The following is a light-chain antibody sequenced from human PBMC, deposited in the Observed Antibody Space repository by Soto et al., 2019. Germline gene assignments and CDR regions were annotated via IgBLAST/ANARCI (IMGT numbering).Light chain of an antibody. CDR3: QQYNSYST. CDR1: QSVSSSY. J-gene: IGKJ1*01. V-gene: IGKV3-20*01. Sequence: VLTQSPGTLSLSQGERATPSCRASQSVSSSYLAWYQQKPGQAPRLLIYGASSRATGIPDRFSGSGYGTDFTLTISSLQPDDFATYYCQQYNSYSTFGQGTKVDI. CDR2: GAS.